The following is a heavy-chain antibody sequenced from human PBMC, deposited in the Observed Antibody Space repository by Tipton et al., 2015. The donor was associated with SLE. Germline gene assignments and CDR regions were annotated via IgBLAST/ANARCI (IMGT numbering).Heavy chain of an antibody. J-gene: IGHJ4*02. CDR1: GGSVSGHY. CDR2: INHSGST. Sequence: TLSLTCAVYGGSVSGHYWSWIRQPPGKGLEWIGEINHSGSTNYNPSLKSRVTISVDTSKNQFSLKLSSVTAADTAVYYCARVGWLVHVDYWGQGTLVTVSS. CDR3: ARVGWLVHVDY. V-gene: IGHV4-34*01. D-gene: IGHD6-19*01.